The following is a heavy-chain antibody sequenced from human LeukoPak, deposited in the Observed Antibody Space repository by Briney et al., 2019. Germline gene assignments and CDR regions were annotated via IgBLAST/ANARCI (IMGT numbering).Heavy chain of an antibody. Sequence: ASVKVSCKASGYTFTGYYMHWVRQAPGQGLEWMGWINPNSGGTNYAQKFQGRVTMTRDTSISTAYMELSRLRSDDTAVYYCARDLPGDFRGGYDLEYYFDYWGQGTLVTVSS. CDR3: ARDLPGDFRGGYDLEYYFDY. D-gene: IGHD5-12*01. CDR2: INPNSGGT. CDR1: GYTFTGYY. V-gene: IGHV1-2*02. J-gene: IGHJ4*02.